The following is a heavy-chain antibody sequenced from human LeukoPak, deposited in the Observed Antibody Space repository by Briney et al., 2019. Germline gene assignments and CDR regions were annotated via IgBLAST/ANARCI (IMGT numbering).Heavy chain of an antibody. CDR2: IKSDGST. V-gene: IGHV3-74*01. Sequence: GGSLRLSCAASGFTFSRYWMHWVRQAPGKGLVWVSRIKSDGSTNYADSVKGRFTISRDNAKNTVSLQMNSLRAADTGVYYCARAPAEIGGYYPEYFRHWGQGTLVTVSS. J-gene: IGHJ1*01. CDR3: ARAPAEIGGYYPEYFRH. D-gene: IGHD3-22*01. CDR1: GFTFSRYW.